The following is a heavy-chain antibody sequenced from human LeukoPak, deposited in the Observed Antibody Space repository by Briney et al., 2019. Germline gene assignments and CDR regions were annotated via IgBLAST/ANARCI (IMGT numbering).Heavy chain of an antibody. CDR2: ISGSGGST. D-gene: IGHD3-9*01. J-gene: IGHJ4*02. CDR1: GFTFSSYA. CDR3: AKDRPDILTGSQFDY. V-gene: IGHV3-23*01. Sequence: GASLRLSCAASGFTFSSYAMSWVRQAPGEGLEWVSAISGSGGSTYYADSVKGRFTISRDNSKNTLYLQMNSLRAEDTAVYYCAKDRPDILTGSQFDYWGQGTLVTVSS.